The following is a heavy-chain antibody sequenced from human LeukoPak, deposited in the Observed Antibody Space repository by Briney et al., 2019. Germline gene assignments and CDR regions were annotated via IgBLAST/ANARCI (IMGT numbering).Heavy chain of an antibody. CDR1: GFTFSSYW. V-gene: IGHV3-7*01. CDR2: IKPDGSEK. J-gene: IGHJ4*02. D-gene: IGHD1-1*01. CDR3: ARGRRHYSRGNWNDY. Sequence: TGGSLRLSCAASGFTFSSYWMSWVRQVPGKGLEWVANIKPDGSEKYYVDSVKGRFTISRDNAKNSLYLQMNSLRAEDTAVYYCARGRRHYSRGNWNDYWGQGTLVTVSS.